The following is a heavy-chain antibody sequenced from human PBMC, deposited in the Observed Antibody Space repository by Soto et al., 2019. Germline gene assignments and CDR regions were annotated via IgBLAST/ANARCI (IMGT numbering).Heavy chain of an antibody. Sequence: GGSRRLSCAASGFTFSSYGMHWVRQAPGKGLEWVAVIWYDGNKKYYGDSVRGRFTISRDNSKNTLYLEMNSLRAEDTAVYYCARDPHPVVAASSTYGMDVWGQGTTVTVSS. CDR3: ARDPHPVVAASSTYGMDV. CDR2: IWYDGNKK. J-gene: IGHJ6*02. CDR1: GFTFSSYG. D-gene: IGHD2-15*01. V-gene: IGHV3-33*01.